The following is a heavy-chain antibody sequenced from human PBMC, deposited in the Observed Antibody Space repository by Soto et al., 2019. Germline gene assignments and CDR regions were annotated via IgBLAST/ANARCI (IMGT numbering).Heavy chain of an antibody. J-gene: IGHJ6*02. Sequence: QVQLVQSGAEVKKPGSSVKVSCKASGGAFSDYAFSRVRQAPGQGLEWLGGIMPIFRAPDYAQKFQGRVTITADEFTRSAYMQMTSLSSEATAVYYCASWLKGPDIGNYYYGMDVWGQGTTVTVS. CDR3: ASWLKGPDIGNYYYGMDV. CDR2: IMPIFRAP. CDR1: GGAFSDYA. V-gene: IGHV1-69*12. D-gene: IGHD2-15*01.